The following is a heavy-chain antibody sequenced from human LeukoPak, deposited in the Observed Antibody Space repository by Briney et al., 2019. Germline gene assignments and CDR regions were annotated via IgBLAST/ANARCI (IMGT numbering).Heavy chain of an antibody. CDR1: GGSISSGGYS. V-gene: IGHV4-30-2*01. Sequence: SETLSLTCAVSGGSISSGGYSWSWIRQPPGKGLEWIGYIYHSGSTYYNPSLKSRVTISVDRSKNQFSLKLSSVTAADTAVYYCARAGYGDYWDNWFDPWGQGTLVTVSS. CDR3: ARAGYGDYWDNWFDP. CDR2: IYHSGST. D-gene: IGHD4-17*01. J-gene: IGHJ5*02.